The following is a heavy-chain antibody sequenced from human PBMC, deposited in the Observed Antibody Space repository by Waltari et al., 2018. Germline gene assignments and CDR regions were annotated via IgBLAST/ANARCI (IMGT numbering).Heavy chain of an antibody. CDR3: AREGGFSYRSEH. V-gene: IGHV4-61*09. D-gene: IGHD3-10*01. Sequence: QVQLHESGPGLVKPSQTLSLTCTVSGGSISSGSFYWNWIRQPAGKGLEWIRFIYTSGSTNYNPSLKSRVTISADTSKNQFSLKLTSVTAADTAVYYCAREGGFSYRSEHWGQGALVTVAS. J-gene: IGHJ4*02. CDR2: IYTSGST. CDR1: GGSISSGSFY.